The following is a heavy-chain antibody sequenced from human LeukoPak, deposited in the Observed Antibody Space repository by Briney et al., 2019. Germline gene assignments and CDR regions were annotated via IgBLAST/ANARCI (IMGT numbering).Heavy chain of an antibody. Sequence: ASVKVSFKASGYTFTGYYMHWVRQAPGQGLEWMGWINPNSGGTNYAQKFQGWVTMTRDTSISTAYMELSRLRSDDTAVYYCARTVDTAMVHFDYWGQGTLVTVSS. CDR1: GYTFTGYY. CDR3: ARTVDTAMVHFDY. V-gene: IGHV1-2*04. D-gene: IGHD5-18*01. J-gene: IGHJ4*02. CDR2: INPNSGGT.